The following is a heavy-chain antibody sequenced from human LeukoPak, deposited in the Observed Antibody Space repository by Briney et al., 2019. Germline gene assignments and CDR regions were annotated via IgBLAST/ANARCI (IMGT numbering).Heavy chain of an antibody. CDR3: ARGPTVKYFQH. CDR2: IYYSGST. D-gene: IGHD4-17*01. J-gene: IGHJ1*01. Sequence: SETLSLTCTVSGGSISSSSYYWGWIRQPPGKGLEWIGSIYYSGSTYYNPSLKSRVTISVDTSKNQFSLKLTSVTAADTAMYYCARGPTVKYFQHWGQGTLVTVSS. CDR1: GGSISSSSYY. V-gene: IGHV4-39*07.